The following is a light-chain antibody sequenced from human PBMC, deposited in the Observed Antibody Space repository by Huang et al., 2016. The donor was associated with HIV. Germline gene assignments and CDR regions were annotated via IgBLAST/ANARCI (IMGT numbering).Light chain of an antibody. V-gene: IGKV3-11*01. Sequence: EIVLTQSPATLSLSPGERATLSCRASQSVSSYLAWYQQKPGQAPRLLIYDASNRATGIPARFSVSGSGTDFTLTISSLEPEDFAVYYCQHRRNWPLTFGGGTKVEIK. J-gene: IGKJ4*01. CDR1: QSVSSY. CDR2: DAS. CDR3: QHRRNWPLT.